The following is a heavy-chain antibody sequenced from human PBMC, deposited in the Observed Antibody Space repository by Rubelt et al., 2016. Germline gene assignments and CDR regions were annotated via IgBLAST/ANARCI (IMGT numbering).Heavy chain of an antibody. CDR2: IYPVDSDN. CDR3: ARLGDDYGEPRV. CDR1: GYSFTSYW. D-gene: IGHD4-17*01. Sequence: EVQLVQSGAEVKKPGESLKISCKRSGYSFTSYWIGWVRQMPGKGLEWMGIIYPVDSDNSYSPSFQCKVTISADKCISTAYRQWSSLKASDTAMYYCARLGDDYGEPRVWGQGTTVSVSS. J-gene: IGHJ6*02. V-gene: IGHV5-51*01.